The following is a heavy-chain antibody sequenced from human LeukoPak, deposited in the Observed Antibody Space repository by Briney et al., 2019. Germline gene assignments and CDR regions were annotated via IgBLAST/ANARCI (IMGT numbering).Heavy chain of an antibody. CDR3: ARARIAAALGYFDY. J-gene: IGHJ4*02. V-gene: IGHV4-34*01. CDR2: INHSGST. D-gene: IGHD6-13*01. Sequence: SETLSLTCAVYGGSFSGYYWSWIRQPPGQGLEWIGEINHSGSTNYNPSLKSRVTISVDTSKNQFSLKLSSVTAADTAVYYCARARIAAALGYFDYWGQGTLVTVSS. CDR1: GGSFSGYY.